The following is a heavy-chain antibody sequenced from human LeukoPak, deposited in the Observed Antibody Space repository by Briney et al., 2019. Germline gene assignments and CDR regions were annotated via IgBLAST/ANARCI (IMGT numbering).Heavy chain of an antibody. Sequence: GGSLRLSCAASGFTFSIYGMHWVRQAPGKGLEWVSAISGGGGYTSTYYADSVKGRFTISRDNSKNTLYLQMNSLRAEDTAVYYCAKPPPDNYHYYYGMDVWGQGTTVTVSS. V-gene: IGHV3-23*01. CDR3: AKPPPDNYHYYYGMDV. CDR2: ISGGGGYTST. CDR1: GFTFSIYG. J-gene: IGHJ6*02.